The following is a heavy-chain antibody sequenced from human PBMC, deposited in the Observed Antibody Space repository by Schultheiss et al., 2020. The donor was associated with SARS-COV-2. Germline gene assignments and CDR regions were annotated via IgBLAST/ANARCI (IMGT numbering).Heavy chain of an antibody. D-gene: IGHD6-13*01. J-gene: IGHJ6*02. CDR3: ARWEYSSSWYSNYYGMDV. CDR2: INPNSGGT. V-gene: IGHV1-2*02. Sequence: GESLKISCKASGYTFTGYYMHWVRQAPGQGLEWMGWINPNSGGTNYAQKFQGRVTMTRDTSISTAYMELSSLRSEDTAVYYCARWEYSSSWYSNYYGMDVWGQGSTVTVSS. CDR1: GYTFTGYY.